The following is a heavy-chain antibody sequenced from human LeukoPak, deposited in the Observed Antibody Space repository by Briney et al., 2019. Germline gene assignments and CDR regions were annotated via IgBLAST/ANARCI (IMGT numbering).Heavy chain of an antibody. CDR2: ISSSSSYI. V-gene: IGHV3-21*01. J-gene: IGHJ4*02. D-gene: IGHD6-13*01. CDR3: ARVIAAAGIDY. CDR1: GFTFSSHG. Sequence: GGSLRLXCAASGFTFSSHGMHWVRQAPGKGLEWVSSISSSSSYIYYADSVKGRFTISRDNAKNSLYLQMNSLRAEDTAVYYCARVIAAAGIDYWGQGTLVTVSS.